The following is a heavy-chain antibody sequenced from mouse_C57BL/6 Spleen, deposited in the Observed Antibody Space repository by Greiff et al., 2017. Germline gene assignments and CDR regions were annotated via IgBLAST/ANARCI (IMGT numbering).Heavy chain of an antibody. V-gene: IGHV6-3*01. CDR2: IRLKSDNYAT. Sequence: EVQLVESGGGLVQPGGSMKLSCVASGFTFSNYWMNWVRQSPEKGLEWVAQIRLKSDNYATHYAESVKGRFTISRDDSKSSVYLQMNNLRAEDTGIYYCTSYYYGSSYGWYFDVWGTGTTVTVSS. CDR3: TSYYYGSSYGWYFDV. CDR1: GFTFSNYW. J-gene: IGHJ1*03. D-gene: IGHD1-1*01.